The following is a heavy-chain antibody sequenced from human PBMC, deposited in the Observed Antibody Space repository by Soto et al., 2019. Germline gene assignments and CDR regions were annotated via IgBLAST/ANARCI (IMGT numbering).Heavy chain of an antibody. CDR1: RFTFSGYW. J-gene: IGHJ3*02. CDR3: ARGARI. V-gene: IGHV3-7*01. Sequence: EVQLVESGRDLVQPGGSLRLSCADSRFTFSGYWMYWVRQAPGKGLYWVANIKEDGSEKNYVDSVRGRFTISRDNAKNSLYLQMNSLRAEDTTVYYCARGARIWGQGTMVTVS. CDR2: IKEDGSEK.